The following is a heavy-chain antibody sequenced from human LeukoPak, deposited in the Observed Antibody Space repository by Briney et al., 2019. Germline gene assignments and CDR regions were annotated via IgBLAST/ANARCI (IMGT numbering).Heavy chain of an antibody. CDR3: AKDRVFELWFEEASPYYFDY. V-gene: IGHV3-30*02. J-gene: IGHJ4*02. CDR2: IRYDGSNK. Sequence: GGSLRLSCAASGFTVSSNYMSWVRQAPGKGLEWVAYIRYDGSNKYYADSVKGRFTISRDISKNTLYLQMNSLRAEDTAVYYCAKDRVFELWFEEASPYYFDYWGRGTLVTVSS. D-gene: IGHD3-10*01. CDR1: GFTVSSNY.